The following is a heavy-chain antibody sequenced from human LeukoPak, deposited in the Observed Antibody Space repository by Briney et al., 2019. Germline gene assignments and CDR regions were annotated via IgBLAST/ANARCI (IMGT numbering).Heavy chain of an antibody. CDR3: SKDRVGGALEF. CDR2: IMEDGSVQ. V-gene: IGHV3-7*01. D-gene: IGHD2-21*01. Sequence: GGSLRLSCAASGFTFSKTWMSWVRQAPGKGLEWVACIMEDGSVQKYVDSVRGRFTISRDNARNSLYLQMNSLRVEDTAVYYCSKDRVGGALEFWGQGTLAIVSS. CDR1: GFTFSKTW. J-gene: IGHJ4*02.